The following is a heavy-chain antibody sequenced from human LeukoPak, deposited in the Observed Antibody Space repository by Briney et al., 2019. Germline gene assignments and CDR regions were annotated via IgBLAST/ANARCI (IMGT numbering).Heavy chain of an antibody. CDR3: ARADGYGYGNWFDP. CDR1: GGSISSYY. V-gene: IGHV4-59*01. CDR2: IYYSGST. D-gene: IGHD5-18*01. Sequence: PSETLSLTCTVSGGSISSYYWSWIRQPPGKGLEWIGYIYYSGSTNYNPSLKSRVTISVDTSKNQFSLKLSSVTAADTAVYYCARADGYGYGNWFDPWGQGTLVTVSS. J-gene: IGHJ5*02.